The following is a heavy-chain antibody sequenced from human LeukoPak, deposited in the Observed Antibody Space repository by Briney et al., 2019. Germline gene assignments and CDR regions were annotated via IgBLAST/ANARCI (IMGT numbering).Heavy chain of an antibody. Sequence: SETLSLTCTVSGGSISSYYWSWIRQPPGKGLEWIGYIYYSGSTNYNPSLKSRVTISVDTSKNQFSLKLSSVTAADTAVYYCARRLPPLHWLSDDAFDIWGQGTMVTVSS. CDR3: ARRLPPLHWLSDDAFDI. CDR1: GGSISSYY. J-gene: IGHJ3*02. CDR2: IYYSGST. V-gene: IGHV4-59*08. D-gene: IGHD3-9*01.